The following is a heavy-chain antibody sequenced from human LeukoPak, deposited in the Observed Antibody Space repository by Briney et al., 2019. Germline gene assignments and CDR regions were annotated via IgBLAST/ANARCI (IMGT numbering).Heavy chain of an antibody. Sequence: SETLSLTCTVSGGSISSSSYYWGWIRQPPGKGLGWIGSIYYSGSTYYNPSLKSRVTISVDTSKNQFSLNLGSATAADTAVYYCARRKTYSSSWYPFDSWGQGTLVTVSS. CDR1: GGSISSSSYY. V-gene: IGHV4-39*07. D-gene: IGHD6-13*01. CDR2: IYYSGST. J-gene: IGHJ4*02. CDR3: ARRKTYSSSWYPFDS.